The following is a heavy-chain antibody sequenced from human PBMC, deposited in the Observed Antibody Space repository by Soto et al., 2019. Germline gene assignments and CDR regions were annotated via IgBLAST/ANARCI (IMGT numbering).Heavy chain of an antibody. Sequence: SETLSLTCTVSGGSISSYYWRWIRQPPGKGLEWIGYIYYSGSTNYNPSLKSRVTISVDTSKNQFSLKLSSVTAADTAVYYCARRAYCGGDCYYFDYWGQGTLVTVS. CDR2: IYYSGST. D-gene: IGHD2-21*02. J-gene: IGHJ4*02. CDR3: ARRAYCGGDCYYFDY. V-gene: IGHV4-59*08. CDR1: GGSISSYY.